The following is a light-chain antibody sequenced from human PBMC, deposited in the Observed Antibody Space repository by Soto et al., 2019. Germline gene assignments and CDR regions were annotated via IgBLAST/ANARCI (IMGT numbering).Light chain of an antibody. CDR1: QTIRNY. J-gene: IGKJ1*01. V-gene: IGKV1-5*01. Sequence: DIQMTQSPSTLSAFVGDRVTITCRASQTIRNYLAWYQQKPGKAPDLLIYDASSLENEVPSRFSGSGFGTEFTLTISSLQPDDSATYYCQKYNSAPRTFGQGTKVDIK. CDR3: QKYNSAPRT. CDR2: DAS.